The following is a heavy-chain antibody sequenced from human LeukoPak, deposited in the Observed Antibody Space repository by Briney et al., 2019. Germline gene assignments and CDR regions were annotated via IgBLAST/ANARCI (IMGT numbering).Heavy chain of an antibody. D-gene: IGHD6-13*01. CDR3: AREGAPYSSSPRAFDI. J-gene: IGHJ3*02. V-gene: IGHV3-53*01. Sequence: GGSLRLSCAASGFTVSSNYMSWVRQAPGKGLEWVSVIYSGGSTYYADSVKGRFTISRDNSKNTLYLQMNSLRAEDTAVYYCAREGAPYSSSPRAFDIWGQGTMVTVSS. CDR1: GFTVSSNY. CDR2: IYSGGST.